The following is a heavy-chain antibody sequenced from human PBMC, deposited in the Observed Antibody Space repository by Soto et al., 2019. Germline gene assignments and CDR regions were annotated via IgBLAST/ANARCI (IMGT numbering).Heavy chain of an antibody. D-gene: IGHD3-10*01. Sequence: QVQLVQSGAEVKKPGSSVKVSCKASGGTFSSYTISWVRQAPGQGLEWMGRIIPILGIANYAQKFQGRVTITADKSTSTAYMELSSLRSEDTAVYYCARAATMVRLVIYYYYYMDVWGKATTVTVSS. CDR1: GGTFSSYT. J-gene: IGHJ6*03. V-gene: IGHV1-69*02. CDR2: IIPILGIA. CDR3: ARAATMVRLVIYYYYYMDV.